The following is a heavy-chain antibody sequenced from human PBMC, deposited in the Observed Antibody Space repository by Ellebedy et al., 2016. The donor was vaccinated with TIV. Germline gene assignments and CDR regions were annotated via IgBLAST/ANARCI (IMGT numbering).Heavy chain of an antibody. CDR2: IYPGDPET. CDR1: GYSFTNNW. J-gene: IGHJ4*02. V-gene: IGHV5-51*01. CDR3: ARLPDDFYYDSSGYFDD. Sequence: GESLKISCKGSGYSFTNNWIGWVRQMPGKGLEWMGIIYPGDPETTYSPSFQGQVTITADKSIRTAYLQGSSLRASDTAMYYCARLPDDFYYDSSGYFDDWGQGTLVTVSS. D-gene: IGHD3-22*01.